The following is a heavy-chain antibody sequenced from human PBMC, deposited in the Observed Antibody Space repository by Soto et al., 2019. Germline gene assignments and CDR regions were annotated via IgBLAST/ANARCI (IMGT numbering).Heavy chain of an antibody. D-gene: IGHD3-22*01. Sequence: GGSLRLSCAASGFTFSSYSMNWVRQAPGKGLEWVSSISSSSSYIYYADSVKGRFTISRDNAKNSLYLQMNSLRAEDTAVYYCARVYYDSSGYYQSLGVGAFDIWGQGTMVTVS. V-gene: IGHV3-21*01. CDR3: ARVYYDSSGYYQSLGVGAFDI. CDR1: GFTFSSYS. J-gene: IGHJ3*02. CDR2: ISSSSSYI.